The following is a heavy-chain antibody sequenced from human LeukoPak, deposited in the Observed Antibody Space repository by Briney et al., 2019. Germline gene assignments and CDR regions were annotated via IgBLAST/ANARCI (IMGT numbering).Heavy chain of an antibody. CDR1: GDSVSNDRYY. Sequence: SETLSLTCTVSGDSVSNDRYYWTWIRQSPGKGLEWIAYIRYSGHTNYNPSLDTRVTISLDASKNQLSLRLYSVTAADPAMYYCARYNWNTWFDPWPGSPGHRLL. CDR2: IRYSGHT. D-gene: IGHD1-1*01. CDR3: ARYNWNTWFDP. V-gene: IGHV4-61*01. J-gene: IGHJ5*02.